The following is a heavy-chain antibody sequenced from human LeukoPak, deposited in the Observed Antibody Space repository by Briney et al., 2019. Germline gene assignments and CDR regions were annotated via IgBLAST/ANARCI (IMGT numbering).Heavy chain of an antibody. CDR1: GFTFSTYW. CDR3: AREKLDTRGYVDY. CDR2: IKQDGTDK. D-gene: IGHD3-22*01. J-gene: IGHJ4*02. V-gene: IGHV3-7*01. Sequence: GGSLRLSCAGSGFTFSTYWMSWVRQAPGKGLDWVANIKQDGTDKYYVDSVKGRFTISRDNAKNLLYLQMNSLRAEDTAVYYCAREKLDTRGYVDYWAQGTLVTVSS.